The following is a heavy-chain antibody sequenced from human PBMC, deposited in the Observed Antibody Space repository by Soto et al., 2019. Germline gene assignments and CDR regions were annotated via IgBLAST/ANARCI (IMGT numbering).Heavy chain of an antibody. CDR1: GYTFTSYA. D-gene: IGHD6-19*01. V-gene: IGHV1-3*01. J-gene: IGHJ5*02. Sequence: GASVKVSCKASGYTFTSYAMHWVRQAPGQRLEWMGWINAGNGNTKYSQKFQGRVIITRDTSASTAYMELSSLRSEDTAVYYCASYSSGWYGGWFDPWGQGTLVTVSS. CDR2: INAGNGNT. CDR3: ASYSSGWYGGWFDP.